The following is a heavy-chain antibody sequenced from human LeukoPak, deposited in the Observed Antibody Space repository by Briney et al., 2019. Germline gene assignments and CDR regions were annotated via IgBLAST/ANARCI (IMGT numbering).Heavy chain of an antibody. CDR3: ARVSGAIVNSYYFDY. Sequence: SETLSLTCTVSCGSVTSYYWSWIRQPPGKGLEWIGDIYFSGNTKYNPSLQSRVTISLDMSQNQFSLRLRSVTAADTAVYYCARVSGAIVNSYYFDYWGQGTLVTVSS. CDR1: CGSVTSYY. V-gene: IGHV4-59*02. D-gene: IGHD5-18*01. J-gene: IGHJ4*02. CDR2: IYFSGNT.